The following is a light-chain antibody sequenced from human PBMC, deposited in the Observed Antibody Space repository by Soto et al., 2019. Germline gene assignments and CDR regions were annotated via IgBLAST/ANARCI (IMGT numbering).Light chain of an antibody. CDR1: QSVSSSY. CDR3: QQFGNSPYT. Sequence: IVLTQSPGTLSLSPGERATLSCRASQSVSSSYLAWYQQKPGQAPRLLIYGASSRATGIPDRFSGSGSGTDFPLTISRLEPEDFAVYYCQQFGNSPYTFGQGTRLEIK. CDR2: GAS. J-gene: IGKJ2*01. V-gene: IGKV3-20*01.